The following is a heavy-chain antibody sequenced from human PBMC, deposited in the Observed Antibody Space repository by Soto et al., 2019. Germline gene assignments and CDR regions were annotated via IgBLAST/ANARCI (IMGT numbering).Heavy chain of an antibody. CDR3: ARSHSSSWYALDI. CDR2: ISSSSNPI. J-gene: IGHJ3*02. Sequence: GGSLRLSCAASEFMFSSYSMNWVRQAPGKGPKWVSYISSSSNPIYYADSVKGRFTISRDNAKNSLYLQMNSLRAEDTAVYYCARSHSSSWYALDIWGQGTMVTVSS. D-gene: IGHD6-13*01. CDR1: EFMFSSYS. V-gene: IGHV3-48*01.